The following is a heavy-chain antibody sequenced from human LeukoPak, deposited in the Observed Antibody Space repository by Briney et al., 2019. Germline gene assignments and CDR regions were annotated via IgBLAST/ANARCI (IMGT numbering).Heavy chain of an antibody. Sequence: ASVKVSCKASGYTFTNYFMHWVRQAPGQGLEWLGVINPIGVIASYAEKFQGRVTMTSDTSTSTIYMELSSLRSDDTAVYYCARDAVGGDNWFDPWGQGTLVTVSS. D-gene: IGHD3-3*01. CDR1: GYTFTNYF. CDR3: ARDAVGGDNWFDP. V-gene: IGHV1-46*01. J-gene: IGHJ5*02. CDR2: INPIGVIA.